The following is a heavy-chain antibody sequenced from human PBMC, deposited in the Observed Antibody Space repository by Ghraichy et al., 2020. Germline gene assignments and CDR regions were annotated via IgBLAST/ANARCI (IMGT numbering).Heavy chain of an antibody. CDR2: ISYDGSNK. V-gene: IGHV3-30*18. CDR3: AKEGGTSGWFLAEYLQH. CDR1: GFTFSSYG. D-gene: IGHD6-19*01. Sequence: GGSLRLSCAASGFTFSSYGMHWVRQAPGKGLEWVAVISYDGSNKYYVGSVKGRFTISRDNSKNTLYLQMNSLRAEDTAVYYCAKEGGTSGWFLAEYLQHWGQGTLVTVSS. J-gene: IGHJ1*01.